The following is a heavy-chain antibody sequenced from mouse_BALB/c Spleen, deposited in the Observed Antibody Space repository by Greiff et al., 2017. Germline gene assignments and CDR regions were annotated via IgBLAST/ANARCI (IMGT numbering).Heavy chain of an antibody. D-gene: IGHD2-4*01. CDR1: GFSLTSYG. CDR3: ARAVSTMISAWFAY. V-gene: IGHV2-9*02. Sequence: QGQLKQSGPGLVAPSQSLSITCTVSGFSLTSYGVHWVRQPPGKGLEWLGVIWAGGSTNYNSALMSRLSISKDNSKSQVFLKMNSLQTDDTAMYYCARAVSTMISAWFAYWGQGTLVTVSA. J-gene: IGHJ3*01. CDR2: IWAGGST.